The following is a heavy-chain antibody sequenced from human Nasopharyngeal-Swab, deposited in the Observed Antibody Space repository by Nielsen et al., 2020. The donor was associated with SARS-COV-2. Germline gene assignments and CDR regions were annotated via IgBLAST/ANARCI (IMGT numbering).Heavy chain of an antibody. V-gene: IGHV3-23*01. CDR2: IRGGGART. Sequence: GGSLRLSCAASGFTFSNYAMSWVRRAPGKGLEWLSSIRGGGARTTYAESVKGRFTISRDNSKNTLYLQMHSLRAEDTVVYYCATPGTRCSGDTCNMWVFDYWGQGTLVTVSS. J-gene: IGHJ4*02. D-gene: IGHD2-15*01. CDR3: ATPGTRCSGDTCNMWVFDY. CDR1: GFTFSNYA.